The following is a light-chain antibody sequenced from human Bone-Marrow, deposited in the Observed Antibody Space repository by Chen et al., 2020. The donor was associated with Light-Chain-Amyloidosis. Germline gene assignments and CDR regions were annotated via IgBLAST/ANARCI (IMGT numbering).Light chain of an antibody. CDR2: EVT. Sequence: QSSLTQPASVSGSPGQSITISCTGTSSDVGVDNHVSWYQQPPDKAPKLMIYEVTNRPSWVPDRFSGSKSDNTASLTNSGLQTEDEADYFCSSYTITNTLVFGSGTRVTVL. CDR1: SSDVGVDNH. CDR3: SSYTITNTLV. V-gene: IGLV2-14*01. J-gene: IGLJ1*01.